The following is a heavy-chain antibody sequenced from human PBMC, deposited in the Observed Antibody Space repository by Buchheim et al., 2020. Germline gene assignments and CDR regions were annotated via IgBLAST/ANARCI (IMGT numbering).Heavy chain of an antibody. D-gene: IGHD3-10*01. CDR2: ISYDGSNK. CDR3: AKDLAGTYGSGSYYNNYYYYGMDV. J-gene: IGHJ6*02. V-gene: IGHV3-30*18. Sequence: QVQLVESGGGVVQPGRSLRLSCAASGFTFSSYGMHWVRQAPGKGLEWVAVISYDGSNKYYADSVTGRFTISRDNSTNTLYLQMNSLRAEDTAVYYCAKDLAGTYGSGSYYNNYYYYGMDVWGQGTT. CDR1: GFTFSSYG.